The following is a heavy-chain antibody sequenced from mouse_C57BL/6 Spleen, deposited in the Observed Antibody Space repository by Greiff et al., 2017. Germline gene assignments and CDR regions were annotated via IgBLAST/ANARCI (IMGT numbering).Heavy chain of an antibody. Sequence: QVQLQQSGAELVRPGTSVKVSCKASGYAFTNYLIEWVKQVPGQGLEWIGVINPGSGGTNYNEKFKGKATLTADKSSSTAYMQLSSLTSEDSAVYFCARNYYGSSYDYWGQGTLVTVSA. V-gene: IGHV1-54*01. CDR3: ARNYYGSSYDY. J-gene: IGHJ3*01. CDR1: GYAFTNYL. CDR2: INPGSGGT. D-gene: IGHD1-1*01.